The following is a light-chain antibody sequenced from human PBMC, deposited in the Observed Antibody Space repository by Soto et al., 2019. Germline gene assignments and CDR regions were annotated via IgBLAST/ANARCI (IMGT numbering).Light chain of an antibody. CDR3: CSYAGSSTSLVV. CDR2: EVS. Sequence: QSALTQPASVSGSPGQSITISCTGTSSDVGSYNLVSWYQQHPDKAPKLMIYEVSKRPSGVSNRFSGSKSGNTASLTISGLQAEDEAHYYCCSYAGSSTSLVVFGGGTKLTVL. V-gene: IGLV2-23*02. CDR1: SSDVGSYNL. J-gene: IGLJ2*01.